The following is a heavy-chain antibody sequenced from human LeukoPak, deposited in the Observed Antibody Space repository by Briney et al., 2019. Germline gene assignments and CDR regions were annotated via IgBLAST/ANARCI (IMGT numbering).Heavy chain of an antibody. CDR3: VREGRNWNDLDY. CDR1: GFTFTSYE. V-gene: IGHV3-48*03. D-gene: IGHD1-20*01. CDR2: ISNSGGTI. Sequence: GGSLRLTCAASGFTFTSYEMNWVRQAPGKGLEWVSYISNSGGTIHYADSVKRRFTISRDNAKNSLHLPMNSLRAEDTGLYYCVREGRNWNDLDYWGQGTLVTVST. J-gene: IGHJ4*02.